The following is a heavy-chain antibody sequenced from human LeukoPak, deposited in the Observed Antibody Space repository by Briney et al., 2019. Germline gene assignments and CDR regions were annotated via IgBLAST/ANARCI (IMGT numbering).Heavy chain of an antibody. CDR1: GVTVSSNY. CDR3: ARDGYNEYYAMDV. J-gene: IGHJ6*02. D-gene: IGHD5-24*01. V-gene: IGHV3-53*01. Sequence: GGSLRLSCAASGVTVSSNYMSWVRQAPGKGLEWVSVMYSGGSTCYADSVQGRFTISRDNSKNTLYLQMNSLRAEDTAVYYCARDGYNEYYAMDVWGQGTTVTVSS. CDR2: MYSGGST.